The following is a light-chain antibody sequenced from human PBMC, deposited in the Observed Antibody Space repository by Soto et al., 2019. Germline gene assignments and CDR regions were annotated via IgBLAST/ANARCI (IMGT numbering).Light chain of an antibody. CDR2: AAS. J-gene: IGKJ2*01. CDR1: QTINNN. CDR3: QQSNSPPYT. V-gene: IGKV1-39*01. Sequence: DIQMTQSPSSLSASVGDRVTITCRSTQTINNNLNWYQQKAGKAPELLIYAASNLKRGVPSRFSGSGSGTDFTLTISTLQPADFATYHCQQSNSPPYTFGQGTKLEIK.